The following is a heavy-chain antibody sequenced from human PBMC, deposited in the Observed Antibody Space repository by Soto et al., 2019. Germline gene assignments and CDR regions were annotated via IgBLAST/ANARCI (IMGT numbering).Heavy chain of an antibody. Sequence: ETLSLTCTVSGGSISSYYWSWIRQPPGKGLEWIGYNYYSGSTNYNPSLKSRVTISVDTSKNQFSLKLSSVTAADTAVYYCARAYGGYADYWGQGALVTVS. CDR1: GGSISSYY. CDR3: ARAYGGYADY. J-gene: IGHJ4*02. D-gene: IGHD5-12*01. CDR2: NYYSGST. V-gene: IGHV4-59*01.